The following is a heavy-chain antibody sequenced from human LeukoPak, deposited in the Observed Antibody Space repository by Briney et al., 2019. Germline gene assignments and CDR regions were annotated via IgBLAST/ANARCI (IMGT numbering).Heavy chain of an antibody. CDR2: ISPYNDNT. D-gene: IGHD3-16*02. J-gene: IGHJ4*02. Sequence: ASVKVSCKASGYNFITYPLIWVRQAPGQGLEWMGRISPYNDNTDLAQNLQGRVTMTTDTSTSTAYMELTGPTSDDTAVYFCARVATIWGSHRYFDYWGQGTLVTVSS. CDR3: ARVATIWGSHRYFDY. CDR1: GYNFITYP. V-gene: IGHV1-18*01.